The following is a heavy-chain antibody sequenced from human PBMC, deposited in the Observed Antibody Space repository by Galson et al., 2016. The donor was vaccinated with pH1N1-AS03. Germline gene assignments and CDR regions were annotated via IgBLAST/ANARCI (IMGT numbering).Heavy chain of an antibody. CDR2: INHSGDT. CDR3: ARNCTTGIAVAGTTNWFDP. D-gene: IGHD6-19*01. J-gene: IGHJ5*02. Sequence: ETLSLTCAVYGGSISDYYWTWIRQAPGKGLDWIGEINHSGDTTYNPSLESRVTISTDTSTSQFSLKVTSVTSADTALYYCARNCTTGIAVAGTTNWFDPWGQGTLVTVSS. V-gene: IGHV4-34*01. CDR1: GGSISDYY.